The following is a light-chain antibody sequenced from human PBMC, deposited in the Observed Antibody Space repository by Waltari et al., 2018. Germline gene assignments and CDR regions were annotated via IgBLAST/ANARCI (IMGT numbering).Light chain of an antibody. CDR3: QNYERLPAT. Sequence: SCRASQSVSRALVWYQQTPGQAPRLLIYGVSNRATGIPDRFSGSVSGIDFSLTISRLEPEDFAVYYCQNYERLPATFGQGTRVEIK. V-gene: IGKV3-20*01. J-gene: IGKJ1*01. CDR1: QSVSRA. CDR2: GVS.